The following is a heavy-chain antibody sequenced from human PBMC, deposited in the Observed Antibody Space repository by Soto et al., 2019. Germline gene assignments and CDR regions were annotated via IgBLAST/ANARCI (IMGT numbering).Heavy chain of an antibody. CDR3: ARDRIGYSYGYGNYYYGMDV. Sequence: SGGSLRLSCAASGFTFSSYSMNWVRQAPGKGLEWVSSISSSSSYIYYADSVKGRFTISRDNAKNSLYLQMNSLRAEDTAVYYCARDRIGYSYGYGNYYYGMDVWGQGTTVTVSS. CDR2: ISSSSSYI. J-gene: IGHJ6*02. D-gene: IGHD5-18*01. V-gene: IGHV3-21*01. CDR1: GFTFSSYS.